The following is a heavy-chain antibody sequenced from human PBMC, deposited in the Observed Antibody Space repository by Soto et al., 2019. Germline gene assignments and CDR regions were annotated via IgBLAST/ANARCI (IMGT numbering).Heavy chain of an antibody. V-gene: IGHV4-39*01. Sequence: PSETLSLTCTFSRGSIISSNPYWGWIRQPPGKGLEWIGSMYYDGSTYYNPSLKSRVTISVDTSKNQFSLKLNSVTAADTAVYYCARQGIEWEGYDKRYFDWSHFDYWGQGILVTVSS. CDR2: MYYDGST. D-gene: IGHD3-9*01. CDR3: ARQGIEWEGYDKRYFDWSHFDY. CDR1: RGSIISSNPY. J-gene: IGHJ4*02.